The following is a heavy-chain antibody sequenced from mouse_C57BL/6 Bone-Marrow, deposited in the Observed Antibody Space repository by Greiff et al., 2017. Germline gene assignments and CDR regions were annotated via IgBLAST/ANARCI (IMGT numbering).Heavy chain of an antibody. Sequence: EVKLVESGGGLVKPGGSLKLSCAASGFTFSSYAMSWVRQTPEKRLEWVATISDGGSYTYYPDNVKGRFTISRDNAKNNLYLQMSHLKSEDTAMYYCARGGYGSSFYYFDYWGQGTTLTVSS. CDR1: GFTFSSYA. CDR2: ISDGGSYT. CDR3: ARGGYGSSFYYFDY. D-gene: IGHD1-1*01. J-gene: IGHJ2*01. V-gene: IGHV5-4*03.